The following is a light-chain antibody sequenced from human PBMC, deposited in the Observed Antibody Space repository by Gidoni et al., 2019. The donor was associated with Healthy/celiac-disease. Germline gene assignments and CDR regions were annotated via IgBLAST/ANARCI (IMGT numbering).Light chain of an antibody. CDR2: GES. CDR1: QSVSSN. CDR3: QQYNNWYT. V-gene: IGKV3-15*01. Sequence: EIVMTQSPATLSVSPGERATLSCRASQSVSSNLAWYQQKPCQAPRLLIYGESTRATGIPARFSGSGSGTEFTLTISSLQSEDFAVYYCQQYNNWYTFGQGTKLEIK. J-gene: IGKJ2*01.